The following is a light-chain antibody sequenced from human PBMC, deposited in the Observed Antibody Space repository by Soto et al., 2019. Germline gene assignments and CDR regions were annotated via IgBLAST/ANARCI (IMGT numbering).Light chain of an antibody. CDR1: QSLVHSDGDTY. CDR3: MQGTHWPPYT. Sequence: DVVMTQSPLSLPVNLGEPAAISCRSTQSLVHSDGDTYLSWFHQRPGQSPRRLIFRVSKRDFGVPPRFICSGSGTEFTLEISRVEAEDVGVYYCMQGTHWPPYTFGQGTK. J-gene: IGKJ2*01. CDR2: RVS. V-gene: IGKV2-30*02.